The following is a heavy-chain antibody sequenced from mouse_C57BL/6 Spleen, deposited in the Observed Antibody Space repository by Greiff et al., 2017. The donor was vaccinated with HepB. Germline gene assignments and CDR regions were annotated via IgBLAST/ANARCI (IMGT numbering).Heavy chain of an antibody. CDR3: ARGRNYDYDEGAFDY. Sequence: QVQLKQSGTELVKPGASVKLSCKASGYTFTSYWMHWVKQRPGQGLEWIGNINPSNGGTNYNEKFKSKATLTVDKSSSTAYMQLSSLTSEDSAVYYCARGRNYDYDEGAFDYWGQGTTLTVSS. CDR1: GYTFTSYW. J-gene: IGHJ2*01. V-gene: IGHV1-53*01. D-gene: IGHD2-4*01. CDR2: INPSNGGT.